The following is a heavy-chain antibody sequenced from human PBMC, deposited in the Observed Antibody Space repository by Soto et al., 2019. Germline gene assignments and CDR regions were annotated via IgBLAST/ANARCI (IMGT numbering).Heavy chain of an antibody. J-gene: IGHJ6*02. V-gene: IGHV1-2*04. CDR2: INPNSGGT. Sequence: QVQLVQSGAEVKKPGASVKVSCKASGYTFTGYYMHWVRQAPGQGLEWMGWINPNSGGTNYAQKFQGWVTMTRDTSISTVYMELSRLRSADTAVYYCARDRTYYYGSGSPGGMDVWGQGTTVTVSS. D-gene: IGHD3-10*01. CDR1: GYTFTGYY. CDR3: ARDRTYYYGSGSPGGMDV.